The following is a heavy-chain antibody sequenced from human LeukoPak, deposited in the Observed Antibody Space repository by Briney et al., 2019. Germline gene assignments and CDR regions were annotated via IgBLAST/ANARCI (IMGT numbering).Heavy chain of an antibody. CDR1: GGSISSSSYY. V-gene: IGHV4-39*07. CDR2: IYYSGST. Sequence: SETLSLTCTVSGGSISSSSYYWGWIHQPPGKGLEWIGSIYYSGSTYYNPSLKSRVTISVDTSKNQFSLKLSSVTAADTAVYYCARLYLGYSYDYYYFDYWGQGTLVTVSS. D-gene: IGHD5-18*01. CDR3: ARLYLGYSYDYYYFDY. J-gene: IGHJ4*02.